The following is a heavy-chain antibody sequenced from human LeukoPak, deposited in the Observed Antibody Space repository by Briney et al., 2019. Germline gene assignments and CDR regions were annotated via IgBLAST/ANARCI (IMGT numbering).Heavy chain of an antibody. CDR1: GITFRNSA. CDR3: SFATSGWKATLDY. J-gene: IGHJ4*02. CDR2: ITSNSNGATA. Sequence: GGSLRLSCTASGITFRNSAINWVRQAPGKGLEWVGFITSNSNGATAEYATSVKGRFSISRDDSTSIAYLQMNSPKSEDTGVYYCSFATSGWKATLDYWGRGRPVTVSS. V-gene: IGHV3-49*04. D-gene: IGHD6-19*01.